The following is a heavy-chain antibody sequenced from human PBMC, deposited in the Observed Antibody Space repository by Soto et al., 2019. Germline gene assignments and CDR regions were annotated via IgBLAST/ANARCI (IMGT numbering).Heavy chain of an antibody. D-gene: IGHD3-22*01. V-gene: IGHV4-30-4*01. J-gene: IGHJ4*02. Sequence: SETLSLTCAVSGASVTSDDYYWSWIRQPPGKGLEWIGYIYHSGSTYYNPSLKSRVSISIDTSQNQFSLKLTSLTAADTAVYYCARDPIFYYASSGYGGSYFDYWGQGSRVTAPQ. CDR2: IYHSGST. CDR3: ARDPIFYYASSGYGGSYFDY. CDR1: GASVTSDDYY.